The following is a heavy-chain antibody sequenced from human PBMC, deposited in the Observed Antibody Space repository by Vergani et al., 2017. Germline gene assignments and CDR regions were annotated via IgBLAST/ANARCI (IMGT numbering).Heavy chain of an antibody. D-gene: IGHD1-14*01. CDR1: GGSVSSGSYY. J-gene: IGHJ5*02. CDR2: IYYSGST. CDR3: AGEGRGNRNDWFDP. V-gene: IGHV4-61*01. Sequence: QVQLQESGPGLVKPSETLSLTCTVSGGSVSSGSYYWSWIRQPPGKGLEWIGYIYYSGSTNYNPSLKSRVTISVDTSTNQFSLKLSSGTAAETAVYYCAGEGRGNRNDWFDPWGQGTLVTVSS.